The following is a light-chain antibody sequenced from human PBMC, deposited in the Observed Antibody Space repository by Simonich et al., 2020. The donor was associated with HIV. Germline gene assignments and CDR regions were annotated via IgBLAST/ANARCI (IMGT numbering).Light chain of an antibody. CDR3: QQSYMTPYT. V-gene: IGKV4-1*01. CDR2: WAS. J-gene: IGKJ2*01. CDR1: QSVLYSSNNKNY. Sequence: DIVMTQSPDSLAVSLGERATINCKSSQSVLYSSNNKNYLAWYQQKPGQPPKLLIYWASTRESGVPDRFSGGGSGTHFTLTISSLQAEDVAVYFCQQSYMTPYTFGQGTKLDIK.